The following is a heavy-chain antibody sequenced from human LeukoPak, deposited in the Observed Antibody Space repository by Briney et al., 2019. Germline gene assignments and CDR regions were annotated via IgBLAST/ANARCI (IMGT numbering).Heavy chain of an antibody. D-gene: IGHD5-24*01. CDR1: GGSISSYF. V-gene: IGHV4-59*01. CDR3: ASRPPDGYSWGVFDY. CDR2: MHNSWSS. Sequence: SETLSLTCTVSGGSISSYFWNWIRQPPGKGLEWIGYMHNSWSSNYNPSLKSRVTTSVDTSKNQFSLNLSSVTAADTAVYYCASRPPDGYSWGVFDYWGQGILVTVSS. J-gene: IGHJ4*02.